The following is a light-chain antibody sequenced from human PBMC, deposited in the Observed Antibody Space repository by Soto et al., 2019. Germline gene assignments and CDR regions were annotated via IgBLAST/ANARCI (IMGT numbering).Light chain of an antibody. CDR1: QSVSSH. CDR2: AAS. Sequence: EILLTQSPGTLSLSPGERATLSCRASQSVSSHLAWYQQRPGQAPRLLIKAASTRATGIPVRFSGSGSETEFTLTIRSLQSEDSGLYYCHQYNNWPWTFGQGTKVDIK. V-gene: IGKV3-15*01. CDR3: HQYNNWPWT. J-gene: IGKJ1*01.